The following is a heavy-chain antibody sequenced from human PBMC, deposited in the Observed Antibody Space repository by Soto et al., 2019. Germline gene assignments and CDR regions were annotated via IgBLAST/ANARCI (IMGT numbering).Heavy chain of an antibody. Sequence: QVPLVQSGAEVKKPGASVKVSCKASGYTFTSYDINWVRQATGQGLEWMGWMNPNSGNTGYAQKFQGRVTMTRNTSISTAYMELSSLRSEDTAVYYCARGNLPYYDFWSGSYGMDVWGQGTTVTVSS. CDR2: MNPNSGNT. J-gene: IGHJ6*02. V-gene: IGHV1-8*01. CDR3: ARGNLPYYDFWSGSYGMDV. CDR1: GYTFTSYD. D-gene: IGHD3-3*01.